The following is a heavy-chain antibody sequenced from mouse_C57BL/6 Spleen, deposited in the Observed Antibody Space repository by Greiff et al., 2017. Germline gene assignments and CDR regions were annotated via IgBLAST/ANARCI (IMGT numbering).Heavy chain of an antibody. D-gene: IGHD2-4*01. CDR2: IYPGSGST. J-gene: IGHJ3*01. V-gene: IGHV1-55*01. CDR1: GYTFTSYW. Sequence: QVQLQKPGAELVKPGASVKMSCKASGYTFTSYWITWVKQRPGQGLEWIGDIYPGSGSTNYNEKFKSKATLTVDTSSSTAYMQLSSLTSEDSAVYYCARSRDYDYDGGAWFAYWGQGTLVTVSA. CDR3: ARSRDYDYDGGAWFAY.